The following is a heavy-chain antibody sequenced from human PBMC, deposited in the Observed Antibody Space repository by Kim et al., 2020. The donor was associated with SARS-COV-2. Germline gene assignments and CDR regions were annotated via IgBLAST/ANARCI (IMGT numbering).Heavy chain of an antibody. V-gene: IGHV3-21*01. D-gene: IGHD6-13*01. CDR2: ISSSSSYI. CDR1: GFTFSSYS. CDR3: ARSPTSYSSSWLGYYFDY. J-gene: IGHJ4*02. Sequence: GGSLRLSCAASGFTFSSYSMNWVRQAPGKGLEWVSFISSSSSYIYYADSVKGRFTISRDNAKNSLYLQMNSLRAEDTAVYYCARSPTSYSSSWLGYYFDYWGQGTLVTVSS.